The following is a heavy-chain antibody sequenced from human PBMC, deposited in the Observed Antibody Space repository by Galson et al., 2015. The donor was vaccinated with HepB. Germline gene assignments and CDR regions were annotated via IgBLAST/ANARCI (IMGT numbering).Heavy chain of an antibody. CDR2: IWHDGSNQ. CDR3: VRESLMVMVTFDL. CDR1: GFIFSRHG. J-gene: IGHJ4*02. D-gene: IGHD5-18*01. Sequence: SLRLSCAASGFIFSRHGIHWVRQAPGKGLECVAMIWHDGSNQLYADSVKGRFTISRDNSKNTLYLQMNSLRAEDTAVYYCVRESLMVMVTFDLWGRGTLVTVSS. V-gene: IGHV3-33*01.